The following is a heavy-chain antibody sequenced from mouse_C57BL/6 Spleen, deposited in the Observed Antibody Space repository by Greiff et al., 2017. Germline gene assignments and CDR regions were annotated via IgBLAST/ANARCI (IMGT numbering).Heavy chain of an antibody. CDR1: GFTFSSYG. V-gene: IGHV5-6*01. J-gene: IGHJ3*01. Sequence: EVQLVESGGDLVKPGGSLKLSCAASGFTFSSYGMSWVRQTPDKRLEWVATISSGGSYTYYPDSVKGRFTISRDKAKNTLYLQLSSLKSEDTAMYDCARRGDGAWFAYWGQGTLVTVSA. CDR2: ISSGGSYT. CDR3: ARRGDGAWFAY.